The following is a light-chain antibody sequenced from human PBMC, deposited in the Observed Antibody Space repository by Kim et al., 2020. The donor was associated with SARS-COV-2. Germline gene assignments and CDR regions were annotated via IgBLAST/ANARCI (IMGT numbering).Light chain of an antibody. J-gene: IGKJ4*01. CDR1: PPIGLS. Sequence: EGATLPCRALPPIGLSLSSYQPPTGPAPRPLLYDPSITAPGIPDMFSGSGSGTDFTLTLGGLDPEDFGVYFCQQHSKWPPAPSFGGGTKVDIK. CDR3: QQHSKWPPAPS. CDR2: DPS. V-gene: IGKV3-11*01.